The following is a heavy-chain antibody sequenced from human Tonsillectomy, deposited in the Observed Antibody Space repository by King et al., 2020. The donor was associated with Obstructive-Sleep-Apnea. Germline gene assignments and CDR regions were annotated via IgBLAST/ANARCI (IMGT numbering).Heavy chain of an antibody. V-gene: IGHV3-66*01. Sequence: VQLVESGGGLVQPGGSVRLSCAASGFTVSSNYMSWVRQAPGKGLEWVSVIYMCGGTYYADSVKGRFTISRDTSKNTLDLQMNSLRAEDTAVYYCARVVGAIIYWGQGMLVTVSS. J-gene: IGHJ4*02. CDR2: IYMCGGT. CDR1: GFTVSSNY. CDR3: ARVVGAIIY. D-gene: IGHD1-26*01.